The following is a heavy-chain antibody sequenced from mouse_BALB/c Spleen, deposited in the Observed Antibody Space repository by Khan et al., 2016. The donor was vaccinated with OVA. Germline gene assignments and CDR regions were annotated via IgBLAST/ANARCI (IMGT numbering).Heavy chain of an antibody. CDR1: GYTFTSYW. J-gene: IGHJ4*01. CDR3: ARSNYYGRSLYAMDY. Sequence: LVKPGASVKLSCKASGYTFTSYWINWIKQRPGQGLEWIGQIAPGSGSSYYSEVFKAKATLTVDTSSTSGSIQFSSLSSEDSAVYFCARSNYYGRSLYAMDYWGQGTSVTVSS. CDR2: IAPGSGSS. D-gene: IGHD1-1*01. V-gene: IGHV1S41*01.